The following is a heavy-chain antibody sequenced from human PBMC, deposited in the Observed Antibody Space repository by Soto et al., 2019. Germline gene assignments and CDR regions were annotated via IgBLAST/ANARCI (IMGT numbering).Heavy chain of an antibody. J-gene: IGHJ6*02. Sequence: QPGGSLRLSCAASGFTFSSYSMNWVRQAPGKGLEWVSYISSSSSTIYYADSVKGRFTISRDNAKNSLYLQMNSLRDEDTAVYYCARDRSTIFGVAIGQYYYYGMDVWGQGTTVTVSS. D-gene: IGHD3-3*01. CDR2: ISSSSSTI. CDR3: ARDRSTIFGVAIGQYYYYGMDV. V-gene: IGHV3-48*02. CDR1: GFTFSSYS.